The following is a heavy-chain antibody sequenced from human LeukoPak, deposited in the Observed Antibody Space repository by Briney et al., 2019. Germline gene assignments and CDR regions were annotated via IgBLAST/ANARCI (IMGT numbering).Heavy chain of an antibody. CDR3: ARKADLLRFLEWSKVGYYFDY. Sequence: PGGSLRLSCAASGFTFSSYWMSWVRQAPGKGLEWVANIKQDGSEKCYVDSVKGRFTISRDNAKNSLYLQMNSLRAEDTAVYYCARKADLLRFLEWSKVGYYFDYWGQGTLVTVSS. V-gene: IGHV3-7*01. CDR1: GFTFSSYW. CDR2: IKQDGSEK. D-gene: IGHD3-3*01. J-gene: IGHJ4*02.